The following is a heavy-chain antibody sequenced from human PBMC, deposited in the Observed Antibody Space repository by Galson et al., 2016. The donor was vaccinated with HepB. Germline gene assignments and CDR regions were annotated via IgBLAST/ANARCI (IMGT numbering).Heavy chain of an antibody. CDR1: GYTFTDYY. CDR3: ARSGIDGVYCSGRSCSPFDY. CDR2: ISNSGGT. Sequence: SVKVSCKASGYTFTDYYIHWVRQAPGQGLEWMGWISNSGGTKYAQKFQGWVTMTRDTSISTAYMELSRLRSDDTAVYYGARSGIDGVYCSGRSCSPFDYWGQGTLVSVSS. J-gene: IGHJ4*02. V-gene: IGHV1-2*04. D-gene: IGHD2-15*01.